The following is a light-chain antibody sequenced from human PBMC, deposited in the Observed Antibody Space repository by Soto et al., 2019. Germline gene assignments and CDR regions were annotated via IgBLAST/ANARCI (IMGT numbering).Light chain of an antibody. CDR2: GAS. J-gene: IGKJ3*01. CDR1: QSVSSN. Sequence: EIVMTQSPATLSVSPGERATLSCRASQSVSSNLAWYQQKPGQAPRLLIYGASTRATGIPARFSGSGSGTEFTLTISSLQSEDFAVYSCQQXDKLPLTLGPGTKVDIK. V-gene: IGKV3-15*01. CDR3: QQXDKLPLT.